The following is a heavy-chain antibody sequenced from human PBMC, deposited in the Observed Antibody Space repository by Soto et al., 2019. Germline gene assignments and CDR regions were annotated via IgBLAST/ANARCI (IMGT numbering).Heavy chain of an antibody. J-gene: IGHJ4*02. V-gene: IGHV1-18*01. CDR1: GYTFTSYG. CDR3: ARDFPRQRRIAAAVGY. D-gene: IGHD6-13*01. Sequence: ASVKVSFKASGYTFTSYGISWVRQAPGQGLEWMGWISAYNGNTNYAQKLQGRVTMTTDTSTSTAYMELRSLRSDDTAVYYCARDFPRQRRIAAAVGYWGQGTLVTVSS. CDR2: ISAYNGNT.